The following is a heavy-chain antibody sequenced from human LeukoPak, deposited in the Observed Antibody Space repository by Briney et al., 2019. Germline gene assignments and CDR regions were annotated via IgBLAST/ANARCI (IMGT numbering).Heavy chain of an antibody. V-gene: IGHV1-18*01. CDR2: ISAYNGNT. Sequence: GASVKVSCKASGYTFTSYGISWVRQAPGQGLEWMGWISAYNGNTNYAQKLQGRVTMTTDTSTSTAYMELRSLRSDDTAVYYCARDELGSGDYYGSGSYYNPPDYWGQGTLVTVSS. CDR3: ARDELGSGDYYGSGSYYNPPDY. D-gene: IGHD3-10*01. J-gene: IGHJ4*02. CDR1: GYTFTSYG.